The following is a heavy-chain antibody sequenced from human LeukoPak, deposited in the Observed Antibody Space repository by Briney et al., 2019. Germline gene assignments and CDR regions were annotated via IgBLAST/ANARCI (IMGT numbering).Heavy chain of an antibody. Sequence: GGSLRLSCAASGFTFRSYAMSWVRQAPGKGLEWVSAISGSGDSTYYADSVKGRFTISRDNSKNTLYLQMNSLRAEDTAVYYCARVTVGYFDYWGQGTLVTVSS. CDR3: ARVTVGYFDY. V-gene: IGHV3-23*01. CDR1: GFTFRSYA. D-gene: IGHD4-23*01. CDR2: ISGSGDST. J-gene: IGHJ4*02.